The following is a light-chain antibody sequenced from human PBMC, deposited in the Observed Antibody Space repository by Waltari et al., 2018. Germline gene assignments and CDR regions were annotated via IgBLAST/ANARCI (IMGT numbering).Light chain of an antibody. CDR1: QSISTS. CDR3: QQYNNFSPWP. Sequence: IQVTPSPSTLSASVVDRVTVTCRVNQSISTSLAWYQQKPGKAPKLLIYRASNLEDGVPSRFSGSGSGTEFTLTISSLQPDDFATYYCQQYNNFSPWPFGQGTKVDIK. CDR2: RAS. J-gene: IGKJ1*01. V-gene: IGKV1-5*03.